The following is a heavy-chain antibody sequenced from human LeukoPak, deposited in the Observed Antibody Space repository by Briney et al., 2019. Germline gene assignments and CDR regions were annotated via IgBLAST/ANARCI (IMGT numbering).Heavy chain of an antibody. CDR3: ARSLGETTFDW. CDR2: VSSSSTYI. CDR1: GFTLSSYS. J-gene: IGHJ4*02. D-gene: IGHD3-16*01. V-gene: IGHV3-21*01. Sequence: PGGSLRLSCAASGFTLSSYSMNWVRQAPGKGLEWVSSVSSSSTYIYYADSVKGRFTISRDNAKNSLYLQMNSLRAEDTAVYYCARSLGETTFDWWGQGTLVTVPS.